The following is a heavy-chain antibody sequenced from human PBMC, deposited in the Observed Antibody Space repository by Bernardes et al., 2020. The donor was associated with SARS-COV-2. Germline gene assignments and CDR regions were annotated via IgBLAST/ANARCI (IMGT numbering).Heavy chain of an antibody. CDR1: GFTFSSCS. CDR3: ARAPGYDDYYYAMDV. V-gene: IGHV3-74*01. D-gene: IGHD3-3*01. J-gene: IGHJ6*02. CDR2: INSDGSSI. Sequence: GGSLRLACAASGFTFSSCSMNWVRQAPGKGLVWVSRINSDGSSISYAGSVKGRFTISRDNAKNTLYLQMNSLRAEDTAMYFCARAPGYDDYYYAMDVWGQGTTVTVSS.